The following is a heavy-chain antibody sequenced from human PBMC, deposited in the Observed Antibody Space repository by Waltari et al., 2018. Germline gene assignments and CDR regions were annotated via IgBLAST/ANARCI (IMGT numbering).Heavy chain of an antibody. CDR1: GYTFTSYD. V-gene: IGHV1-8*01. CDR3: ARSRAAATYYYYGMDV. Sequence: QVQLVQSGAEVKKPGASVKVSCKASGYTFTSYDINWVRQATGQGLEWMGWMNPNSGNTGYAQKFQGRVTMTRNTSISKAYMELSSLRSEDTAVYYCARSRAAATYYYYGMDVWGQGTLVTVSS. J-gene: IGHJ6*02. CDR2: MNPNSGNT. D-gene: IGHD2-15*01.